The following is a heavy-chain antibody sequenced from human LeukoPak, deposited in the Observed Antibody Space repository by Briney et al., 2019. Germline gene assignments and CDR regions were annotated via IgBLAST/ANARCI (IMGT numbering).Heavy chain of an antibody. CDR2: ISAGAAST. CDR3: ARGAYGDYDS. V-gene: IGHV3-23*01. J-gene: IGHJ5*01. CDR1: AFTFSSYA. Sequence: GGSLRLSCAAYAFTFSSYAMRWVSQAPGKGLECVSAISAGAASTTYADSVQGPFTISRDTSKNTLFQQMSGLRAADTAVYFCARGAYGDYDSWGQGTLVTVSS. D-gene: IGHD4-17*01.